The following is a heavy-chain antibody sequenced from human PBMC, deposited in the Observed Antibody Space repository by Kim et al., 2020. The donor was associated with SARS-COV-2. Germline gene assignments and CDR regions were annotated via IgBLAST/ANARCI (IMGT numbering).Heavy chain of an antibody. CDR1: GFTFSNAW. J-gene: IGHJ6*02. CDR3: TALLRYFDWLAVKYYYYSIDL. V-gene: IGHV3-15*01. CDR2: IKSKTDGGTT. Sequence: GGSLRLSCAASGFTFSNAWMSWVRQAPGKGLEWVGRIKSKTDGGTTDYAAPVKGRFTISRDDSKNTLYLQMNSLKTEDTAVYYCTALLRYFDWLAVKYYYYSIDLWGQETTLTVSS. D-gene: IGHD3-9*01.